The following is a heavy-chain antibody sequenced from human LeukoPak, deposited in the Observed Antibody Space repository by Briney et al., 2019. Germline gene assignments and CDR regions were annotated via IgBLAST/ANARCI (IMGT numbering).Heavy chain of an antibody. V-gene: IGHV3-23*01. Sequence: TGGSLRLSCAASGFTFSSYAMSWVRQAPGKGLEWVSAISGSGGSTYYADSVKGRFTISRDNSKNTLYLQMNSLRAEDTAVYYCAKDSMGLRYYDFWSDLEDYYYGMDVWGQGTTVTVSS. CDR3: AKDSMGLRYYDFWSDLEDYYYGMDV. CDR2: ISGSGGST. CDR1: GFTFSSYA. D-gene: IGHD3-3*01. J-gene: IGHJ6*02.